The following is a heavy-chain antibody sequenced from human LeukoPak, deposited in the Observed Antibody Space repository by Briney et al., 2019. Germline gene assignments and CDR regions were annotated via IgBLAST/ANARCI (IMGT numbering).Heavy chain of an antibody. CDR1: GLNFDDSA. V-gene: IGHV3-43*02. CDR2: IGADGGST. CDR3: AKESGKFDY. Sequence: GGSLRLTCVASGLNFDDSAMHWVRQAPGKGLEWVSLIGADGGSTFSADSVKGRFSISRDNSKNSLYLQMNSLRSEDTAMYYCAKESGKFDYWGQGTLVAVSS. J-gene: IGHJ4*02.